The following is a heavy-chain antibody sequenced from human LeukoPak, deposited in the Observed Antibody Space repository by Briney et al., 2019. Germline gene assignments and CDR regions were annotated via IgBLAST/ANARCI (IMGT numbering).Heavy chain of an antibody. D-gene: IGHD6-19*01. CDR2: IYYSGST. V-gene: IGHV4-39*01. CDR1: GGSISSSSYY. J-gene: IGHJ2*01. Sequence: SETLSLTCTVSGGSISSSSYYWGWIRQPPGKGLEWIGSIYYSGSTNYNPSLKSRVTISVDTSKNQFSLKLSSVTAADTAVYYCARLNGQWLVRWYFDLWGRGTLVTVSS. CDR3: ARLNGQWLVRWYFDL.